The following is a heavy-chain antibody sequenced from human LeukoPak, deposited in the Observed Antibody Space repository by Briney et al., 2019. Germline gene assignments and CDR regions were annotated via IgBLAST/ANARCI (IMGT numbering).Heavy chain of an antibody. CDR1: GFTFSTYT. CDR3: AREWDIVVVPAAMLFSGFDY. V-gene: IGHV3-64*04. CDR2: ISNNGDNT. Sequence: GGSLRLSCSASGFTFSTYTMHWVRQAPGKGLEYISLISNNGDNTYYADSVKGRFTISRDNSKNTLYLQMNSLRAEDTAVYYCAREWDIVVVPAAMLFSGFDYWGQGTLVTVSS. D-gene: IGHD2-2*01. J-gene: IGHJ4*02.